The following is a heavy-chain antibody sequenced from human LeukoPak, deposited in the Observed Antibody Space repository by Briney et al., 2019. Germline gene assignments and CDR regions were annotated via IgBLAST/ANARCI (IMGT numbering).Heavy chain of an antibody. CDR3: AKNRGGIAAARDY. D-gene: IGHD6-13*01. CDR2: ISGSGNSK. V-gene: IGHV3-23*01. Sequence: GGSLRLSCAASGFTFHTYALGWVRQAPGKGLEWVSVISGSGNSKYYADSVKDRFTISRDNSKNTVYLQMTNLRVEDTATYFCAKNRGGIAAARDYWGQGTLVTVSS. CDR1: GFTFHTYA. J-gene: IGHJ4*02.